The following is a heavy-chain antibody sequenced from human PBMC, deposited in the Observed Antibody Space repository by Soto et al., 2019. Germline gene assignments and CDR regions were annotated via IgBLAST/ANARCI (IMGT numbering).Heavy chain of an antibody. J-gene: IGHJ6*03. CDR3: ARGDQLLFGYYYYYYMDV. CDR1: GGSFSGYY. CDR2: INHRGST. Sequence: SETLSLTCAVYGGSFSGYYWSWIRQPPGKGLEWIGEINHRGSTNYNPSLKSRVTLSVDTSKNQFSLKLSAVTAADTAVYYCARGDQLLFGYYYYYYMDVWGKGTTVTVSS. D-gene: IGHD2-2*01. V-gene: IGHV4-34*01.